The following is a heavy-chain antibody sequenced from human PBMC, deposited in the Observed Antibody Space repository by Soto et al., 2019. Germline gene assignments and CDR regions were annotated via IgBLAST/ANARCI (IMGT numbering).Heavy chain of an antibody. D-gene: IGHD3-9*01. CDR2: IYYSGST. CDR1: GGSISSSSYY. CDR3: ASGYDILTGYPRGDYYGMDV. V-gene: IGHV4-39*01. J-gene: IGHJ6*02. Sequence: QLQLQESGPGLVKPSETLSLTCTVSGGSISSSSYYWGWIRQPPGKGLEWIGSIYYSGSTYYNPSLTSRVPISVDTSKNQFSLKLSSVTAADTAVYYCASGYDILTGYPRGDYYGMDVWGQGTTVTVSS.